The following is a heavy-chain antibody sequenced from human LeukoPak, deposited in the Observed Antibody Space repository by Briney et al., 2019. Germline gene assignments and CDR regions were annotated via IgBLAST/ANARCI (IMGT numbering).Heavy chain of an antibody. CDR1: GFTFSSYG. D-gene: IGHD6-19*01. Sequence: GRSRRLSCAASGFTFSSYGMHWVRQAPGKGLEWVAVISYDGSNKYYADSVKGRFTISRDNSKNTLYLQMNSLRAQDTAVYYCAKDWASSGSGSWGQGTLVTVSS. V-gene: IGHV3-30*18. J-gene: IGHJ5*02. CDR2: ISYDGSNK. CDR3: AKDWASSGSGS.